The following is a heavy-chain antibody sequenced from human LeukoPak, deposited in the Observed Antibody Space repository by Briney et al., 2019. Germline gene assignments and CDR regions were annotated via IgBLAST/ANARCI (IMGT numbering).Heavy chain of an antibody. CDR1: GGSISSSSYY. J-gene: IGHJ4*02. CDR2: IYYSGST. Sequence: SETLSLTCTVSGGSISSSSYYWGWIRQPPGKGLEWIGSIYYSGSTYYNPSLKSRVTISVDTSKNQFSLKLSSVTAADTAVYYCARGGPLKRSPGGHDYWGQGTLVTVSS. CDR3: ARGGPLKRSPGGHDY. V-gene: IGHV4-39*07. D-gene: IGHD3-16*01.